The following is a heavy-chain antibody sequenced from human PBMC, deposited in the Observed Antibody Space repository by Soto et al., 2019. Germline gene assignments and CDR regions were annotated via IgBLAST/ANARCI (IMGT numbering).Heavy chain of an antibody. CDR2: ISSSSYI. CDR1: GFTFSSYS. J-gene: IGHJ4*02. CDR3: ASDGDYTALFDY. D-gene: IGHD4-17*01. Sequence: GGSLRLSCAASGFTFSSYSMNWVRQAPGKGLEWVSSISSSSYIYYADSVKGRFTISRDNAKNSLYLQMNSLRAEDTAVYYCASDGDYTALFDYWGQGTLVTVSS. V-gene: IGHV3-21*01.